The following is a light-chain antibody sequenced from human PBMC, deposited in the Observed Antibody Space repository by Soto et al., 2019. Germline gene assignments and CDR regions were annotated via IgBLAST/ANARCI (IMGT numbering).Light chain of an antibody. J-gene: IGKJ1*01. CDR3: QMYNNYWT. Sequence: DIRMTQSPSTLSASVGDRVIITCRASQNINNWVAWYQQKPGKAPNLLIYDASTLESGVPLRFSGSGSGTEFTLTISSLQPDDLATYYRQMYNNYWTFGQGTKV. V-gene: IGKV1-5*01. CDR2: DAS. CDR1: QNINNW.